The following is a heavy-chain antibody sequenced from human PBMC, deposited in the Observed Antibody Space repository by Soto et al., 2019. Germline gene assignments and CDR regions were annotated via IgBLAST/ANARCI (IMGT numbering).Heavy chain of an antibody. J-gene: IGHJ5*02. D-gene: IGHD3-10*01. CDR2: ISSSSSVI. V-gene: IGHV3-48*02. Sequence: EVQLVQSGGGLVQPGGSLRLSCVDSGISMYDYGMNWVRQAPGKGLEWVSYISSSSSVIYYADSVKGRFTISRDNAKNSVYLQMNRVRDEDTAVYYCARDFLSGKPWGQGTLVTVSS. CDR3: ARDFLSGKP. CDR1: GISMYDYG.